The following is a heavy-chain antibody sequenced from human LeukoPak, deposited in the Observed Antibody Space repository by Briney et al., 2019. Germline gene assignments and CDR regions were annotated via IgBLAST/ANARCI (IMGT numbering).Heavy chain of an antibody. CDR1: GFTFTSYA. CDR3: AKVSPGVWYFDL. J-gene: IGHJ2*01. Sequence: GGSLRLSCAGSGFTFTSYAMAWVRQAPGQGLEWVSGISGTGVSTYYANSVKGRFTISRDNSKNTLYLQTNSLRVEDTAVYYCAKVSPGVWYFDLWGRGTLVSVSS. D-gene: IGHD7-27*01. V-gene: IGHV3-23*01. CDR2: ISGTGVST.